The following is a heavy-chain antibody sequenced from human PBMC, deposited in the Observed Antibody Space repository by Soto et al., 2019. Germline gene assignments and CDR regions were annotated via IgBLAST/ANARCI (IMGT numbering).Heavy chain of an antibody. J-gene: IGHJ4*02. D-gene: IGHD5-18*01. V-gene: IGHV3-11*01. CDR3: AMISDTAMAPIRF. CDR2: ISSSGSTI. CDR1: GFTFSDYY. Sequence: PGGSLRLSCAASGFTFSDYYMSWIRQAPGKGLEWVSYISSSGSTIYYADSVKGRFTISRDNAKNSLYLQMNSLRAEDTAVYYCAMISDTAMAPIRFWGQGTLVTVSS.